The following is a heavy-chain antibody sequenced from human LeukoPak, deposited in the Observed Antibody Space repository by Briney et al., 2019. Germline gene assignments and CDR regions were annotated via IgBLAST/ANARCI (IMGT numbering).Heavy chain of an antibody. Sequence: GGSLRLSCAASGFTFNNYGMHWVRQAPGKGLEWVAVISYDGRNIHYPDSVKGRFTISRDISTDTLWLQMDSLRTEDTAVYYCARGGSPGSVDYWGQGTLVTVSP. CDR3: ARGGSPGSVDY. CDR1: GFTFNNYG. V-gene: IGHV3-30*03. J-gene: IGHJ4*02. CDR2: ISYDGRNI. D-gene: IGHD1-1*01.